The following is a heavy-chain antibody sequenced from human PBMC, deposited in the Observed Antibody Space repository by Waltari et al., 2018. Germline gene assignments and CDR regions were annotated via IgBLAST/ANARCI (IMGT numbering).Heavy chain of an antibody. Sequence: QLLESGVDSVQPGGSLRHAWSASAYTFSTYWMNWVRQAPGKGLEWVSRINTDGSSTLYADSVKGRFTISRDNAKNTLYLQMNSLRVEDTAVYYCVATGNAGYWGQGALVTVSS. CDR3: VATGNAGY. CDR2: INTDGSST. J-gene: IGHJ4*02. CDR1: AYTFSTYW. V-gene: IGHV3-74*01. D-gene: IGHD1-1*01.